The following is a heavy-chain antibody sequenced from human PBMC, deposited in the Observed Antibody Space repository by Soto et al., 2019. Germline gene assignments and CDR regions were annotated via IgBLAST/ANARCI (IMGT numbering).Heavy chain of an antibody. CDR1: GYSFTSYW. J-gene: IGHJ3*02. CDR2: IYPGDSDT. V-gene: IGHV5-51*01. D-gene: IGHD4-17*01. Sequence: GESLKISCKGSGYSFTSYWIGWVRQMPGKGLEWMGIIYPGDSDTRYSPSFQGQVTISADKSISTAYLQWSSLKASDTAMYYCASATDYGGNSGAFDIWGKGTMVTVSS. CDR3: ASATDYGGNSGAFDI.